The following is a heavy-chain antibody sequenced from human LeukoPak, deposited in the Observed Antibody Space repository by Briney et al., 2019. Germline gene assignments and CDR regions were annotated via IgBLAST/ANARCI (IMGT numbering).Heavy chain of an antibody. Sequence: HGESLKISCKSSGYSFTNYWIGWVRQMPGKGLEWMGIIYPGDSDTRYSPSFQGQVTISADKSISTAYLQWSSLKASDTAMYYCARLSCSGGSCSPLNWFDPWGQGTLVTVSS. V-gene: IGHV5-51*01. CDR3: ARLSCSGGSCSPLNWFDP. CDR1: GYSFTNYW. J-gene: IGHJ5*02. CDR2: IYPGDSDT. D-gene: IGHD2-15*01.